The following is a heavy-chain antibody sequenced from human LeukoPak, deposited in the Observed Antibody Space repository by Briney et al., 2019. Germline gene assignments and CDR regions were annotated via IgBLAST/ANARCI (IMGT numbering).Heavy chain of an antibody. CDR3: ARDLWGYYGSGSFDY. J-gene: IGHJ4*02. CDR1: GFTFSSYE. CDR2: ISSSGSTI. Sequence: GGSLRLSCAASGFTFSSYEMNWVRQAPGKGLEWVSYISSSGSTIYYADSVKGRFTISRDNAKNSLYLQMNSLRAEDTAVYYCARDLWGYYGSGSFDYWGQGTLVTVSS. D-gene: IGHD3-10*01. V-gene: IGHV3-48*03.